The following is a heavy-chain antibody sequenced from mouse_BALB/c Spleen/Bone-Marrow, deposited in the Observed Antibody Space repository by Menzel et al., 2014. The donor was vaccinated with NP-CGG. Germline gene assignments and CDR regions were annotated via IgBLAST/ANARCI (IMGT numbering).Heavy chain of an antibody. CDR1: GYTFTSYV. V-gene: IGHV1-14*01. CDR3: ARTGNYYGSSFDY. Sequence: EVQLQQSGPELVKPGTSVKMSCKASGYTFTSYVIHWVKQKPGQGLEWIGYINPFNDGTKYNEKFKDKATLTSDKSSNTAYMELSSLTSEDSAVYHCARTGNYYGSSFDYWGQGTTLTVSS. D-gene: IGHD1-1*01. CDR2: INPFNDGT. J-gene: IGHJ2*01.